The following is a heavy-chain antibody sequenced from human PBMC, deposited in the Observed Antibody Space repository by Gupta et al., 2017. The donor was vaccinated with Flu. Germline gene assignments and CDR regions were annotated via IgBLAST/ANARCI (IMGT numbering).Heavy chain of an antibody. V-gene: IGHV3-11*01. CDR1: DCC. CDR2: IISSSSTI. D-gene: IGHD2-2*01. J-gene: IGHJ6*02. CDR3: ARDTVYRDGMDV. Sequence: DCCIGWVRQDAGKGLEWVSYIISSSSTIYYAVSVKGRFTIARDNAKNSLYLQIKSLRAEDSAFYYCARDTVYRDGMDVWGHGTTVTVSS.